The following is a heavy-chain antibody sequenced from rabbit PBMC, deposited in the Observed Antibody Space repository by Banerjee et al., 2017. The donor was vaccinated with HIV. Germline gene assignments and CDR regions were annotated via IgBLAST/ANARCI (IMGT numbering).Heavy chain of an antibody. CDR3: AEKLGVDACKFGL. J-gene: IGHJ4*01. D-gene: IGHD5-1*01. CDR2: FNTSSSGST. CDR1: SVFFISNYY. Sequence: QSLVESCGGLVNPPAAFLLTCTASSVFFISNYYMICLLQAPGKGLEWIACFNTSSSGSTYDGRWKKRLFTINTTSTTAVPQKISSIAAEDAAYYCCAEKLGVDACKFGLWGQGTLVTVS. V-gene: IGHV1S40*01.